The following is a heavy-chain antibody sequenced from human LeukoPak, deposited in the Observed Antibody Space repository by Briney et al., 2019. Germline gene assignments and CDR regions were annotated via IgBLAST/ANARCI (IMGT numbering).Heavy chain of an antibody. Sequence: GRSLRLSCAASEFTFSTYGMHWVRQAPGKGLEWVAVISYDGSYKFYADSVKGRFTITRDNAKNSLYLQMSSLRAEDTAVYYCARGGRSYYGSASYYIGDNWGQGTLVTVSS. CDR1: EFTFSTYG. D-gene: IGHD3-10*01. V-gene: IGHV3-30*03. CDR3: ARGGRSYYGSASYYIGDN. J-gene: IGHJ4*02. CDR2: ISYDGSYK.